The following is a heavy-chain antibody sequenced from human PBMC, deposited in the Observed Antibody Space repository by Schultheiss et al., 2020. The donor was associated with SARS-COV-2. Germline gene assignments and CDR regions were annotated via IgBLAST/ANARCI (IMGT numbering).Heavy chain of an antibody. CDR3: ARGGQWLVQQRHFDY. CDR1: GFTFSSYA. Sequence: GESLKISCAASGFTFSSYAMSWVRQAPGKGLEWVSAISGSGGSTYYADSVKGRFTISRDNSKNTLYLQMNSLRAEDTAVYYCARGGQWLVQQRHFDYWGQGTLVTVSS. CDR2: ISGSGGST. J-gene: IGHJ4*02. V-gene: IGHV3-23*01. D-gene: IGHD6-19*01.